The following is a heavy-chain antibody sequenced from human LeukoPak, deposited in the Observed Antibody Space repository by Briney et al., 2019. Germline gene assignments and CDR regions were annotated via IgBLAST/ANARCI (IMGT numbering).Heavy chain of an antibody. Sequence: GGSLRLSCAASGFTFSSYSMNWVRQAPGKGLEWVSSISSSSSYIYYADSVKGRFTISNDNAKNSLSLQMNSLRAEDTAVYYCARNSYGSGSYPYWGQGTLVTVSS. CDR1: GFTFSSYS. V-gene: IGHV3-21*01. D-gene: IGHD3-10*01. CDR2: ISSSSSYI. CDR3: ARNSYGSGSYPY. J-gene: IGHJ4*02.